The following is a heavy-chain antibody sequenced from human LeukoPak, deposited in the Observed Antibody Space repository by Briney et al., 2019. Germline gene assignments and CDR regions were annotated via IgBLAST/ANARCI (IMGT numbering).Heavy chain of an antibody. CDR2: INHSGST. J-gene: IGHJ4*02. CDR3: ASRTGTTPYYFDY. CDR1: GGSFSGYY. D-gene: IGHD1-7*01. V-gene: IGHV4-34*01. Sequence: PSETLSLICAVYGGSFSGYYWSWIRQPPGKGLEWIGEINHSGSTNYNPSLKSRVTISVDTSKNQFSLKLTSVTAADTAVYYCASRTGTTPYYFDYWGQGTLVTVSS.